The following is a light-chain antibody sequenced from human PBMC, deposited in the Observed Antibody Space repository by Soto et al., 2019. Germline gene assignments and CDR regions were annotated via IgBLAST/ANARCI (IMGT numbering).Light chain of an antibody. CDR3: SSYTSSITWV. J-gene: IGLJ3*02. CDR2: EVS. Sequence: QSALTQPASVSGSPGQSITISCTGTSSDVGSYNYVSWHQQHPGKAPKLMIYEVSNRPSGVSNRFSGSKSGNTASLTISGLQTEDEADYYCSSYTSSITWVFGGGTKLTVL. CDR1: SSDVGSYNY. V-gene: IGLV2-14*01.